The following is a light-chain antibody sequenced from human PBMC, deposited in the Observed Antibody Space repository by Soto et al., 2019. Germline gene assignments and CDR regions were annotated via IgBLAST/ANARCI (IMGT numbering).Light chain of an antibody. CDR3: SPYINTITLV. CDR2: EVS. Sequence: QSVLSPPDPVCRSPRQSITISCTGTSSDVGGYNYVSWYQQHPGKAPKLMIYEVSYRPSGVSNRFSGSKSGNTASLTISGLQAECVADYYCSPYINTITLVFGTETEVA. CDR1: SSDVGGYNY. V-gene: IGLV2-14*01. J-gene: IGLJ1*01.